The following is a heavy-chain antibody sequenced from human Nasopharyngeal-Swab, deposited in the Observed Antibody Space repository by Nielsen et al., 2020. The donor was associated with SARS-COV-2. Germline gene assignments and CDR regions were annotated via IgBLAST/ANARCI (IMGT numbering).Heavy chain of an antibody. J-gene: IGHJ5*02. CDR3: ARGRCTNGVCYGGYSWFDP. V-gene: IGHV1-8*01. CDR1: GYTFTSYD. Sequence: ASVKVSCKASGYTFTSYDINWVRQATGQGLEWMGWMNPNSGNTGYAQKFQGRVTMTRNTSISTAYMELSSLRSEDTAVYYCARGRCTNGVCYGGYSWFDPWGQGTLVTVSP. CDR2: MNPNSGNT. D-gene: IGHD2-8*01.